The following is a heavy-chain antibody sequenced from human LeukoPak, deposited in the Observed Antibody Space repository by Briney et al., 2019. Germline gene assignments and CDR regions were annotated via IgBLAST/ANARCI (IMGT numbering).Heavy chain of an antibody. J-gene: IGHJ3*02. CDR1: GGSMSSYY. Sequence: PSETLSLTCTVSGGSMSSYYLSWLRQPPEKGLEWIGYIYSSGSTNHNPSLKSRGAISLDTSKNQFSLKLSSVTASDTAMYYCASDRHEFWSRHRDAFHIWGQGTMVTVSS. CDR3: ASDRHEFWSRHRDAFHI. D-gene: IGHD3-3*01. CDR2: IYSSGST. V-gene: IGHV4-59*08.